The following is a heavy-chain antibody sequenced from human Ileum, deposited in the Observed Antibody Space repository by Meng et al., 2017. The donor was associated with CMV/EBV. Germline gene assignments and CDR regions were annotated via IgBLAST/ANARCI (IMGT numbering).Heavy chain of an antibody. Sequence: GGSLRLSCAASGFTFSRYSMNWVRQAPEKGLEWVANINPDESEKYYLDSVKGRFTIFRDNAKNSLYLQVNSLRVDDTAVYYCATDTARVRGYWGQGTLVTVSS. CDR2: INPDESEK. J-gene: IGHJ4*02. V-gene: IGHV3-7*04. CDR3: ATDTARVRGY. D-gene: IGHD3-10*01. CDR1: GFTFSRYS.